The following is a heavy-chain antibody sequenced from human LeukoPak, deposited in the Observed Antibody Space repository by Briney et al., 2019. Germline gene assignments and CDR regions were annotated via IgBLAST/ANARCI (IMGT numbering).Heavy chain of an antibody. CDR2: INPSGGST. V-gene: IGHV1-46*01. CDR3: ARSVGATTWIDY. J-gene: IGHJ4*02. D-gene: IGHD1-26*01. Sequence: ASVKVSCKASGYTFTSYDMHWVRQAPGQGLEWMGIINPSGGSTSYAQKFQGRVTMTRDTSTSTVYVELSSLRSEDTAVYYCARSVGATTWIDYWGQGTLVTVSS. CDR1: GYTFTSYD.